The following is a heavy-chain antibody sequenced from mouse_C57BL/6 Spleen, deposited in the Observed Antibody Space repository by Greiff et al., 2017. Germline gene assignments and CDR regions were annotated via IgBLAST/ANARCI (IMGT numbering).Heavy chain of an antibody. CDR2: IDPSDSYT. J-gene: IGHJ2*01. CDR1: GYTFTSYW. V-gene: IGHV1-59*01. Sequence: QVQLQQPGAELVRPGTSVKLSCKASGYTFTSYWMHWVKQRPGQGLEWIGVIDPSDSYTNYNQKFKGKATLTVDTSSSTAYMQRSSLTSEDSAVYYCARHYYGSSDYWGQGTTLTVSS. CDR3: ARHYYGSSDY. D-gene: IGHD1-1*01.